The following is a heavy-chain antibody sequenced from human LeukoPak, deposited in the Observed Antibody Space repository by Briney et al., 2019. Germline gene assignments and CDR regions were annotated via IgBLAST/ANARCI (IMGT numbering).Heavy chain of an antibody. Sequence: KPPETLSLTCTVSGVSISSDYWSWIPQPPGKGLEWIGYIYYSVRTNSNPSPKSRVTTSVDTSKTQFSLKLSSVTAADTAVYYCARAYNWGRFDYCGQGTLVTVSS. CDR2: IYYSVRT. J-gene: IGHJ4*02. CDR1: GVSISSDY. V-gene: IGHV4-59*08. D-gene: IGHD1-20*01. CDR3: ARAYNWGRFDY.